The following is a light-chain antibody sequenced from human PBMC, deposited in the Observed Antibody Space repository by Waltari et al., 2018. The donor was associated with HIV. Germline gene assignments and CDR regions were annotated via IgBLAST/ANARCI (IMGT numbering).Light chain of an antibody. J-gene: IGLJ3*02. Sequence: QSVLPTPPSASGTPGQRVTIPCSGSSSNIGRNSLSWYQQLPGTAPKLLIYRSNQRPSGVPDRFSGSKSGTSASLAISGLRSEDEADYYCAAWDDSLSGPVFGGGTKLTVL. CDR1: SSNIGRNS. CDR3: AAWDDSLSGPV. CDR2: RSN. V-gene: IGLV1-47*01.